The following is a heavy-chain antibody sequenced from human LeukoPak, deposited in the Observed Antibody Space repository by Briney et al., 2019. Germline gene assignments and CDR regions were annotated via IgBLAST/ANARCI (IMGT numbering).Heavy chain of an antibody. J-gene: IGHJ4*02. Sequence: PGGSLRLSCLASEFTLSSYIMHWVRQAPWKGLEYVSAISNNGGSTYYADSVKGRFTISRDNSKNTLYLQMNSLRPEDTAVYYCVRSVTTLSDFHNWGQGTLVTVSS. CDR1: EFTLSSYI. D-gene: IGHD4-17*01. CDR2: ISNNGGST. V-gene: IGHV3-64D*09. CDR3: VRSVTTLSDFHN.